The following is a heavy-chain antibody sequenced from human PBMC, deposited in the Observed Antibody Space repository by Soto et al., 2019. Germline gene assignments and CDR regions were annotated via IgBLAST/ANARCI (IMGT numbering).Heavy chain of an antibody. CDR1: GYTFSNFW. CDR3: ARSPRSSPYFDY. Sequence: ESLKISCQCSGYTFSNFWIGRVRQLPGKGLEWMGIIYPGDHETRYSPSFHGKVTISADKSINTAYLQWNSLEASDTAFYFCARSPRSSPYFDYWGQGALVTVS. CDR2: IYPGDHET. D-gene: IGHD6-13*01. J-gene: IGHJ4*02. V-gene: IGHV5-51*01.